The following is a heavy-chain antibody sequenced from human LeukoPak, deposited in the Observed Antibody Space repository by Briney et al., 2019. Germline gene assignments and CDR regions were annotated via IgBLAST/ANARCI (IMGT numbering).Heavy chain of an antibody. J-gene: IGHJ6*03. CDR2: IYHSGST. V-gene: IGHV4-30-2*01. CDR1: GGSVSTIGYS. CDR3: ARVLSSVDYYYYYMDV. Sequence: SETLSLTCGVSGGSVSTIGYSWSWIRQPPGKGLEWIGYIYHSGSTYYNPSLKSRVTISVDRSKNQFSLKLSSVTAADTAVYYCARVLSSVDYYYYYMDVWGKGTTVTVSS. D-gene: IGHD2-15*01.